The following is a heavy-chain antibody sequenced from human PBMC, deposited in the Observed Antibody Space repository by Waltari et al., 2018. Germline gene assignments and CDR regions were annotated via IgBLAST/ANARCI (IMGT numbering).Heavy chain of an antibody. J-gene: IGHJ4*02. Sequence: EVQLVESGGGLVQPGRSLRLSCAASGVTFYAFSMHWVRQVPGKGLEWVASLTWNSDTIYYADSVKGRFTVSRDNAKKSLYLQMNSLRPEDRALYYCVRGLYSGSFDVYDHWGQGALVTVSS. CDR1: GVTFYAFS. CDR2: LTWNSDTI. V-gene: IGHV3-9*01. D-gene: IGHD1-26*01. CDR3: VRGLYSGSFDVYDH.